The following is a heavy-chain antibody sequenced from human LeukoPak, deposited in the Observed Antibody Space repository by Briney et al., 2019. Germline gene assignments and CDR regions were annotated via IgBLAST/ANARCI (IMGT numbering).Heavy chain of an antibody. CDR3: AKARLGSYDSWGPIDY. CDR2: ISWNSGSI. V-gene: IGHV3-9*01. D-gene: IGHD3-22*01. J-gene: IGHJ4*02. CDR1: GFTFGDYA. Sequence: PGGSLRLSCAASGFTFGDYAMHWVRQAPGKGLEWVSGISWNSGSIGYADSVKGRFTISRDNAKNSLYLQMNSLRAEDTALYYCAKARLGSYDSWGPIDYWGQGTLVTVSS.